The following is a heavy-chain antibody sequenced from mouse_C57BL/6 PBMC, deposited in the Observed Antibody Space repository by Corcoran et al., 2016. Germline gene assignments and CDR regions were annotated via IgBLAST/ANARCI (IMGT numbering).Heavy chain of an antibody. V-gene: IGHV1-26*01. CDR1: GYTFTDYY. D-gene: IGHD2-2*01. Sequence: EVQLQQSGPELVKPGASVKISCKASGYTFTDYYMNWVKQSHGKSLEWIGDINPNNGGTSYNQKFKGKATLTVDKSSSTAYMELRSLTSEDSAVYYCATKIYYGYEDYAMDYWGQGTSVTVSS. CDR3: ATKIYYGYEDYAMDY. J-gene: IGHJ4*01. CDR2: INPNNGGT.